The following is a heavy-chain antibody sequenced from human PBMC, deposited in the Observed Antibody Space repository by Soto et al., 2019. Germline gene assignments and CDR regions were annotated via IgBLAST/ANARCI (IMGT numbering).Heavy chain of an antibody. D-gene: IGHD2-15*01. J-gene: IGHJ5*02. CDR2: ISSSSSYI. CDR1: GFTFSSYS. V-gene: IGHV3-21*01. Sequence: PGGSLRLSCAASGFTFSSYSMNWVRQAPGKGLEWVSSISSSSSYIYYADSVKGRFTISRDNAKNSLYLQMNSLRAEDTAVFYCAIGLDIVVVVAAPGNWFDPWGQGTLVTVSS. CDR3: AIGLDIVVVVAAPGNWFDP.